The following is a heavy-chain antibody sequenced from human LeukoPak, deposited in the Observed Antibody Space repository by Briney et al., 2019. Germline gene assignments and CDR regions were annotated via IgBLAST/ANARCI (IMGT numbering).Heavy chain of an antibody. CDR3: ARGPHGYSGYDALDY. Sequence: ASVKASCKASGGTFSSYAISWVRQAPGQGLEWMGGIIPIFGTANYAQKFQGRVTITADESTSTAYMELSSLRSEDTAVYYCARGPHGYSGYDALDYWGQGTLVTGSS. D-gene: IGHD5-12*01. V-gene: IGHV1-69*01. CDR1: GGTFSSYA. J-gene: IGHJ4*02. CDR2: IIPIFGTA.